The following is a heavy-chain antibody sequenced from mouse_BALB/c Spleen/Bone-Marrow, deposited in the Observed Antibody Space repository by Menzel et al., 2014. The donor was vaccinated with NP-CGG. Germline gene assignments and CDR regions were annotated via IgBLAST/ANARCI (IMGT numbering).Heavy chain of an antibody. CDR1: GYTFTRYW. D-gene: IGHD1-1*01. J-gene: IGHJ4*01. CDR3: TSYFGSSDAMDY. CDR2: IYPGNGDT. V-gene: IGHV1-5*01. Sequence: EVKLMESGTVLARPGASVKMSCKASGYTFTRYWMHWVKQRPGQGLEWIGAIYPGNGDTTYNQHFKDKAKLTAVTSTNTAYMEVGSLTNEDSAVYYCTSYFGSSDAMDYWGQGTSVTVSS.